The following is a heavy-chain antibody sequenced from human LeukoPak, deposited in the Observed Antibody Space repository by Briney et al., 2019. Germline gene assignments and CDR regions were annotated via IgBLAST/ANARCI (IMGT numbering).Heavy chain of an antibody. D-gene: IGHD3-3*01. CDR3: ARDYDFWSGYRRSFDY. CDR2: IYYSGST. Sequence: SETLSLTCAVYGGSFSGYYWSWIRQPPGKGLEWIGSIYYSGSTYYNPSLKSRVTISVDTSKNQFSLKLSSVTAADTAVYYCARDYDFWSGYRRSFDYWGQGTLVTVSS. V-gene: IGHV4-34*01. J-gene: IGHJ4*02. CDR1: GGSFSGYY.